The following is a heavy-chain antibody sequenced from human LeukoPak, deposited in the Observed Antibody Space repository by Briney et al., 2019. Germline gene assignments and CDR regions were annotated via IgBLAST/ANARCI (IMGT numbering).Heavy chain of an antibody. CDR3: AKGTWFDP. V-gene: IGHV3-30*18. J-gene: IGHJ5*02. Sequence: GGSLRLSCAASGFTFSNAWMSWVRPAPGKGLEWVAVISYDGSNKYYADSVKGRFTISRDNSKNTLYLQMNSLRAEDTAVYYCAKGTWFDPWGQGTLVTVSS. CDR2: ISYDGSNK. CDR1: GFTFSNAW.